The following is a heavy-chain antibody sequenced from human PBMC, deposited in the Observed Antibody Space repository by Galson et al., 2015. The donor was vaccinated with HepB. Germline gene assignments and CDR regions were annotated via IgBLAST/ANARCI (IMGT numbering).Heavy chain of an antibody. J-gene: IGHJ4*02. V-gene: IGHV1-18*04. CDR2: ISAYNGNT. D-gene: IGHD4/OR15-4a*01. Sequence: SVKVSCKASGYTFTSYGISWVRQAPGQGLEWMGWISAYNGNTNYAQKLQGRVTMTTDTSTSTAYMELRSLRSDDTAVYYCARDLTLGQSLTSHFDYWGQGTLVTVSS. CDR1: GYTFTSYG. CDR3: ARDLTLGQSLTSHFDY.